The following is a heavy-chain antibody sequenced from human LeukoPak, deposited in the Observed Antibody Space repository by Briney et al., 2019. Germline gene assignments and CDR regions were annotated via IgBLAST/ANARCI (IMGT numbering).Heavy chain of an antibody. J-gene: IGHJ4*02. V-gene: IGHV3-48*01. D-gene: IGHD6-6*01. CDR3: ARSSGGRDLDY. CDR2: ISSSSSTI. CDR1: GFTFSSYS. Sequence: PGGSLRLSCAASGFTFSSYSMNWVRQAPGKGLEWVSYISSSSSTIYYADSVKGRFTISRDNAKNSLYLQMNSLRAEDTAVYYCARSSGGRDLDYWGQGTLVTVSS.